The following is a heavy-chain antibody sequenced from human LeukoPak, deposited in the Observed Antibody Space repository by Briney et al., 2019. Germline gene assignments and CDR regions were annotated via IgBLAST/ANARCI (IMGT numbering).Heavy chain of an antibody. D-gene: IGHD4/OR15-4a*01. CDR1: GFXFSSYS. V-gene: IGHV3-21*01. Sequence: GGSLRLSCAAPGFXFSSYSINWVRQAPGKGLGWVSSISSSTSYIYYADSVKGRFTISRDNAKNSLYLQMNSLRAEDTAVYYCARVPSDYWGQGTLVTVSS. CDR3: ARVPSDY. J-gene: IGHJ4*02. CDR2: ISSSTSYI.